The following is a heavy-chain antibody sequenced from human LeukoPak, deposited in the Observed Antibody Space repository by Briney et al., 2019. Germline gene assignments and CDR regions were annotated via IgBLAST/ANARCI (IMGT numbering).Heavy chain of an antibody. V-gene: IGHV1-2*02. J-gene: IGHJ4*02. Sequence: ASVKVSCKASGYTFTGYYMHWVRQAPGQGLEWMGWINPNSGGTNYAQKFQGRVTMTRDTSIGTAYMELSRLRSDDTAVYYCARADNWNDGNFDYWGQGTLVTVSS. D-gene: IGHD1-1*01. CDR3: ARADNWNDGNFDY. CDR1: GYTFTGYY. CDR2: INPNSGGT.